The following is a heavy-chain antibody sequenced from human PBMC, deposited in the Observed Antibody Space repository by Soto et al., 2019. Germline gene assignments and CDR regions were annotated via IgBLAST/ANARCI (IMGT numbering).Heavy chain of an antibody. J-gene: IGHJ6*02. V-gene: IGHV4-34*01. Sequence: PSETLSLTCPVNGGSISGYYWSWIRQSPGKGLEWIGEINHRGSSNYNQSLKSRVTLSLDASMNHVTLELTSVTAADTAVYYCGRSDNRNSLYGLDVWGQGTAVTVSS. CDR2: INHRGSS. CDR1: GGSISGYY. D-gene: IGHD1-7*01. CDR3: GRSDNRNSLYGLDV.